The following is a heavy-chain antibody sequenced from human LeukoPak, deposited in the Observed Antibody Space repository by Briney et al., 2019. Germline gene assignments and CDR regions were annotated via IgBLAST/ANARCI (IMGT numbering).Heavy chain of an antibody. CDR1: GFTFTNAW. D-gene: IGHD4-17*01. Sequence: NSGGSLRLSCAASGFTFTNAWMTWVRQAPGKGLEWVGLIKSKTDGGTTDYAAPVKGRFTISRDDSKNTLYLQMNSLKTEDTAVYYCTTDWIRGDYTHWYFDLWGRGTLVTVSS. CDR2: IKSKTDGGTT. CDR3: TTDWIRGDYTHWYFDL. J-gene: IGHJ2*01. V-gene: IGHV3-15*01.